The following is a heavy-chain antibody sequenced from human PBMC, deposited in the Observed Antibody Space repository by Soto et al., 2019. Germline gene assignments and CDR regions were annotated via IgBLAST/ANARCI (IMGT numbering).Heavy chain of an antibody. CDR2: ISGSGGST. Sequence: EVQLLESGGGLVQPGGSLRLSCAASGFTFSSYAMSWVRQAPGKGLEWVSAISGSGGSTYYADSVKGRFTISRDNSKNTLYLQMTSLRVEDTAVYYCAKDEAWYSSSSVPYGMDVWGQGTTVTVSS. CDR1: GFTFSSYA. D-gene: IGHD6-6*01. J-gene: IGHJ6*02. V-gene: IGHV3-23*01. CDR3: AKDEAWYSSSSVPYGMDV.